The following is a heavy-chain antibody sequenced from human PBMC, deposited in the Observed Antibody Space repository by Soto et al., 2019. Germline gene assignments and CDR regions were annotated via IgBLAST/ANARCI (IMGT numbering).Heavy chain of an antibody. CDR1: GYTFTSYG. V-gene: IGHV1-18*04. CDR2: ISAYNGNT. D-gene: IGHD2-2*01. CDR3: ARVQDDMVVVPAASDY. Sequence: QVQLVQSGAEVKKPGASVKVSCKASGYTFTSYGISWVRQAPGPGLEWRGWISAYNGNTTYAQKFQSRVTMTTDRSTSKAYMDQRSLRADDTSVYYCARVQDDMVVVPAASDYWGQGTLVTVSS. J-gene: IGHJ4*02.